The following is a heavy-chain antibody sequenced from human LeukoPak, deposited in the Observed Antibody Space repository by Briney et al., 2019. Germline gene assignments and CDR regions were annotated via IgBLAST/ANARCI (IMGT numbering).Heavy chain of an antibody. CDR2: IRSSDATI. D-gene: IGHD2-15*01. J-gene: IGHJ4*02. V-gene: IGHV3-48*03. Sequence: PGGSLRLSCAASGFTFSSYDFHWVRQAPGKGLEWVSCIRSSDATIFYADSAKGRFTISRDNDRNSLYLQMNSLRAEDTAVYYCAREEILDGSGKGLDHWGQGTLVTVSS. CDR3: AREEILDGSGKGLDH. CDR1: GFTFSSYD.